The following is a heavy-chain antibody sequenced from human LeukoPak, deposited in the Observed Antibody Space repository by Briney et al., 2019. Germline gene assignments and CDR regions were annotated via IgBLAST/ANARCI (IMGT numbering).Heavy chain of an antibody. CDR3: ARDLGSSGWEVIFDY. D-gene: IGHD6-19*01. CDR2: INPSGGST. J-gene: IGHJ4*02. V-gene: IGHV1-46*01. Sequence: GASVKVSCKASGYTFTSYYMHWVRQAPGQGLEWMGLINPSGGSTSYAQKFQGRVTMTRDTSTSTVYMELSSLRCEDTAVYYCARDLGSSGWEVIFDYWGQGTLVTVSS. CDR1: GYTFTSYY.